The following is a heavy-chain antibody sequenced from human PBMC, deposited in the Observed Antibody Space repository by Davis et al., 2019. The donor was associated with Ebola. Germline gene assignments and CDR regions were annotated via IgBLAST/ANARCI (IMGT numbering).Heavy chain of an antibody. CDR1: GFSFSSYW. J-gene: IGHJ3*02. V-gene: IGHV3-7*03. Sequence: GGSLRPSCAASGFSFSSYWMSWVRQAPGKGLEWVANIKQDGSEKFYVDSVKGRFTMSRDNAKNSLHLQMNSLRVEDTAVYYCARGDYYDSSFADAFDIWGQGTMVTVSS. D-gene: IGHD3-22*01. CDR3: ARGDYYDSSFADAFDI. CDR2: IKQDGSEK.